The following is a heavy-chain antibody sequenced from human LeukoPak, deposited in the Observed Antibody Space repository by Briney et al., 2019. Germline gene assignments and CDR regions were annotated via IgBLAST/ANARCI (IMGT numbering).Heavy chain of an antibody. CDR1: GFTFSSYA. CDR2: IIGSGGST. J-gene: IGHJ4*02. CDR3: AKSASLGYCSGGSCYFDY. Sequence: GGSLRLSCAASGFTFSSYAMSWVRQAPGKGLEWVSAIIGSGGSTYYADSVKGRFTTSRDNSMNTLYLQMNSLRAEDAAVYYCAKSASLGYCSGGSCYFDYWGQGTLVTVSS. D-gene: IGHD2-15*01. V-gene: IGHV3-23*01.